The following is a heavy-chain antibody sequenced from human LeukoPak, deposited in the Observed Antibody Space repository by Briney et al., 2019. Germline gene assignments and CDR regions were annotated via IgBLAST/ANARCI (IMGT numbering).Heavy chain of an antibody. CDR1: GFTFSSYG. J-gene: IGHJ4*02. CDR2: ISYDGSNK. Sequence: GGSLRLSCAASGFTFSSYGMHWVRQAPGNGLEWVAVISYDGSNKYYADSVKGRFTISRDNSKNTLYLQMNSLRAEDTAVYYCAKDGGYSSGWYFDYWGQGTLVTVSS. V-gene: IGHV3-30*18. D-gene: IGHD6-19*01. CDR3: AKDGGYSSGWYFDY.